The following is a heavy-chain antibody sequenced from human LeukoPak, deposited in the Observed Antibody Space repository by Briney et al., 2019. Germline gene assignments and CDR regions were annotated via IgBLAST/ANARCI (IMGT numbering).Heavy chain of an antibody. Sequence: ASVKVSYKASGYIFTSYGIIWVRQAPGQGLQWMGWISAHNGNTNYAQKLQGRVTMTTGTSTSTVYMELRSLRSDDTAVYYCARAQTTLLLDYWGQGTLVTVSS. V-gene: IGHV1-18*01. J-gene: IGHJ4*02. CDR1: GYIFTSYG. CDR3: ARAQTTLLLDY. D-gene: IGHD4-11*01. CDR2: ISAHNGNT.